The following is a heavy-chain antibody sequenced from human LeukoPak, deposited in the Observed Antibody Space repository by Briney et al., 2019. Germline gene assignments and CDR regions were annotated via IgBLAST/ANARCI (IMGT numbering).Heavy chain of an antibody. J-gene: IGHJ4*02. D-gene: IGHD3-3*02. Sequence: GGSLRLSCAASGFTFSSYEMNWVRQAPGKGLEWVSWISGSGSTIYYADSVKGRFTISRDNAKNSPYLQMNSLRADDTAVYYCATFIYYWGQGTLVTVSS. CDR3: ATFIYY. V-gene: IGHV3-48*03. CDR2: ISGSGSTI. CDR1: GFTFSSYE.